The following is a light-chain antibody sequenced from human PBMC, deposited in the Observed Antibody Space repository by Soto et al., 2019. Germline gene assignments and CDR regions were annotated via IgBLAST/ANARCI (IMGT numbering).Light chain of an antibody. Sequence: EIVLTQSPGTLSLSPGERATLSCRASQSVNNYLAWYQQRPGQAPRLLIYDSSSRATGVPARFSASGSGTDFTLTISSLEPEDFAVYYCQQRRVWPLTFGGGTKVEIK. CDR2: DSS. CDR3: QQRRVWPLT. J-gene: IGKJ4*01. V-gene: IGKV3-11*01. CDR1: QSVNNY.